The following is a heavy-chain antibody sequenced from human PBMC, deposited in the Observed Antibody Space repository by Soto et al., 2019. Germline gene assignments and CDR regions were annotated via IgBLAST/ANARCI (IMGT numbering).Heavy chain of an antibody. D-gene: IGHD3-22*01. CDR2: ISAYNGNT. CDR3: ARDGYDSSGYYYEPPDAFDI. Sequence: ASVKGSCKAAGYTLTSDGISWGRQDPGQGLEWMGWISAYNGNTNYAQKLQGRVTMTTDTSTSTAYMELRSLRSDDTAVYYCARDGYDSSGYYYEPPDAFDIWGQGTMVTVSS. CDR1: GYTLTSDG. V-gene: IGHV1-18*01. J-gene: IGHJ3*02.